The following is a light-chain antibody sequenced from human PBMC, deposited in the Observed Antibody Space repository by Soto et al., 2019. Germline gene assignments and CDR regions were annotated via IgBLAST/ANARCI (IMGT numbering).Light chain of an antibody. CDR3: QQNYSTPPT. V-gene: IGKV1-39*01. J-gene: IGKJ1*01. CDR1: QSISSY. CDR2: AAS. Sequence: DIQMTQSPSSLSASVGDRVTITCRASQSISSYLNWYQQKPGKAPKLLIYAASSLQSGVPSRFSGSGSWTDFTLTISSLQPEDFATYYCQQNYSTPPTFGQGTKVEIK.